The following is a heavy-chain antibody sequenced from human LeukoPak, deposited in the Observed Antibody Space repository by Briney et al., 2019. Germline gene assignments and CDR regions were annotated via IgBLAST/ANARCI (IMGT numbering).Heavy chain of an antibody. V-gene: IGHV3-7*01. CDR2: IKQDGSEK. J-gene: IGHJ4*02. CDR1: GFTFSSYW. D-gene: IGHD6-6*01. CDR3: ARDKAARSHGPLYFDY. Sequence: GGSLRLSCAASGFTFSSYWMSWVRQAPVKGLEWVANIKQDGSEKYYVDSVKGRFTISRDNAKNSLYLQMNSLRAEDTAVYYCARDKAARSHGPLYFDYWGQGTLVTVSS.